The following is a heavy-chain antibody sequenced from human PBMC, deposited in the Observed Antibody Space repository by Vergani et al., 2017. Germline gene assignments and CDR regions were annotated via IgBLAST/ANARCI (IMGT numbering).Heavy chain of an antibody. J-gene: IGHJ6*02. CDR2: INTNTGNP. Sequence: QVQLVQSGSELKKPGASVKVSCKASGYSFTRYAMNWVRQAPGQGLEWMGWINTNTGNPTYAQGFTGRFVFSLDTSVSTAYLQISSLKAEDTAVYYCARSNDIWTGYYPGAGWYYYGMDVWGQGTTVTVSS. CDR3: ARSNDIWTGYYPGAGWYYYGMDV. CDR1: GYSFTRYA. V-gene: IGHV7-4-1*02. D-gene: IGHD3-9*01.